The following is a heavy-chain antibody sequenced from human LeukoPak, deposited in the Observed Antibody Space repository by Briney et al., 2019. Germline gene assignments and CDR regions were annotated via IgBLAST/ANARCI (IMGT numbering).Heavy chain of an antibody. CDR3: ARADAYGDYDY. V-gene: IGHV1-46*01. Sequence: GASVKVSCKASGYTLTSYYIHWVRQAPGQGLEWMGIINPTGGSTTYAQKFQGRVTVTRDMSTSTAYMELSSLKSEDTAVYYCARADAYGDYDYWGQGTLVTVPS. D-gene: IGHD4-17*01. CDR2: INPTGGST. CDR1: GYTLTSYY. J-gene: IGHJ4*02.